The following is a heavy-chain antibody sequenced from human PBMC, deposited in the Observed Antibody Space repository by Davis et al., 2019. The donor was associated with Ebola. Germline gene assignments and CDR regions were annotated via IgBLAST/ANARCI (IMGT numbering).Heavy chain of an antibody. CDR1: GFTVSSNY. J-gene: IGHJ4*02. D-gene: IGHD3-22*01. V-gene: IGHV3-53*01. Sequence: GGSLRLSCAASGFTVSSNYMSWVRQAPGKGLEWVSVIYSGGRTYYADSVKGRFTISRDNSKNTLYIQMNSLRVDDTAVYFCARDGPNYDVDYWGQGTLVTVSS. CDR3: ARDGPNYDVDY. CDR2: IYSGGRT.